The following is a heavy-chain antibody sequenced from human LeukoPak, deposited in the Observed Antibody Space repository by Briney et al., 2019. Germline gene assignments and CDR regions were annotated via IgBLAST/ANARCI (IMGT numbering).Heavy chain of an antibody. D-gene: IGHD3-3*01. V-gene: IGHV3-11*04. CDR2: ISRSGSTI. CDR1: GFTFSDYY. CDR3: AREHQGGGFWSGQYPGPFDY. Sequence: GGSLRLSCAVSGFTFSDYYMSWIRQAPGKGREWVSYISRSGSTIYYADSVKGRFTISRDNAKNSLYLQMNSLRAEDTAVYYCAREHQGGGFWSGQYPGPFDYWGQGTLVTVS. J-gene: IGHJ4*02.